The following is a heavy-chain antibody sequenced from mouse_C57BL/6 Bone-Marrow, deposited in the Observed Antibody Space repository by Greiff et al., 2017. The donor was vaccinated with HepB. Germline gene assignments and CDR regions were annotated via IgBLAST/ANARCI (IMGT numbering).Heavy chain of an antibody. Sequence: VQLQQPGAELVKPGASVKLSCKASGYTFTSYWMQWVKQRPGQGLEWIGEIDPSDSYTNYNQKFKGKATLTVDTSSSTAYMQLSSLTSEDSAVYYCARLYGSSFYAMDYWGQGTSVTVSS. CDR3: ARLYGSSFYAMDY. J-gene: IGHJ4*01. CDR2: IDPSDSYT. CDR1: GYTFTSYW. V-gene: IGHV1-50*01. D-gene: IGHD1-1*01.